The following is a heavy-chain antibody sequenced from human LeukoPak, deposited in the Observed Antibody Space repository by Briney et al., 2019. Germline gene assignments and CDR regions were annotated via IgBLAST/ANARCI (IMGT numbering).Heavy chain of an antibody. CDR1: GFTISGFW. V-gene: IGHV3-74*01. CDR3: IREVQVRASASLGL. CDR2: MNSAGTTI. D-gene: IGHD1-1*01. Sequence: GGSLRLSCAASGFTISGFWMHGVRQVPGEGLVWVARMNSAGTTINYADSVKGRFTISRDNVRNTLHLQMNNLSLEDTAVYFCIREVQVRASASLGLWGRGTLVTVS. J-gene: IGHJ4*01.